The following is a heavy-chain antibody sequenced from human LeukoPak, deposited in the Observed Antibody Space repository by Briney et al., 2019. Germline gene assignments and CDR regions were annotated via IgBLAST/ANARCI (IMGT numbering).Heavy chain of an antibody. J-gene: IGHJ4*02. CDR1: GYNFTNYW. CDR3: ARHGRYTAIEYFDY. D-gene: IGHD5-18*01. Sequence: GESLKISCQDSGYNFTNYWISWVRQMPGKGLEWMGRIDPSDSYTNYSPSFQGHVTISTDKSISTAYLQWNSLKASDTAMYYCARHGRYTAIEYFDYWGQGTLVTVSS. CDR2: IDPSDSYT. V-gene: IGHV5-10-1*01.